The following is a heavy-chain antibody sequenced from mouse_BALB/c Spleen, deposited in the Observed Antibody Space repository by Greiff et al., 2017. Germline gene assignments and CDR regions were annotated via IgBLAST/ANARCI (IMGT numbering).Heavy chain of an antibody. Sequence: VKLQESGPELVKPGASVKISCKASGYAFSSSWMNWVKQRPGQGLEWIGRIYPGDEDTNYNGKFKGKATLTADKSSSTAYMQLSSLTSVDSAVYFCARSYDGSYAMDYWGQGTSVTVSS. CDR2: IYPGDEDT. D-gene: IGHD2-3*01. V-gene: IGHV1-82*01. J-gene: IGHJ4*01. CDR3: ARSYDGSYAMDY. CDR1: GYAFSSSW.